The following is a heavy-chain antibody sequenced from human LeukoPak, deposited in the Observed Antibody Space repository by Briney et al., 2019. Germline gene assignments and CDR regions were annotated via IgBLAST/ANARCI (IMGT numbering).Heavy chain of an antibody. CDR2: IYHSGST. J-gene: IGHJ5*02. Sequence: SETLSLTCTVSGGSVSSGSYSWSWIRQPPGKGLEWIGYIYHSGSTYYNPSLKSRVTISVDRSKNQFSLKLSSVTAADTAVYYCARVVGRGSYDFSLNWFDPWGQGTLVTVSS. CDR3: ARVVGRGSYDFSLNWFDP. V-gene: IGHV4-30-2*01. CDR1: GGSVSSGSYS. D-gene: IGHD3-3*01.